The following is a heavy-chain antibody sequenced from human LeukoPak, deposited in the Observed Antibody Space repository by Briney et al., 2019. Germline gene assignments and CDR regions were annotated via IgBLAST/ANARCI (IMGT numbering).Heavy chain of an antibody. CDR2: IYYSGST. J-gene: IGHJ5*02. CDR3: ARDLQYSGSYPNWFDP. Sequence: PSETLSLTCTVSGGSISSYYWSWIRQPPGKGLEWIGYIYYSGSTNYNPSLKSRVTISVDTSKNQFSLKLSSVTAADTAVYYCARDLQYSGSYPNWFDPWGQGTLVTVSS. D-gene: IGHD1-26*01. V-gene: IGHV4-59*01. CDR1: GGSISSYY.